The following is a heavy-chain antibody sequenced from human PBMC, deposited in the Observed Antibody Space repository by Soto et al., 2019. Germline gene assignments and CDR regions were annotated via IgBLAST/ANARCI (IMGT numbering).Heavy chain of an antibody. CDR3: ARDRNIVVVPAAIRKYGMDV. J-gene: IGHJ6*02. Sequence: SETLSLTCTVSGGSISSGDYYWSWIRQPPGKGLEWIGYIYYSGSTYYNPSLKSRVTISVDTSKNQFTLKLSSVTAADTAVYYFARDRNIVVVPAAIRKYGMDVWGQGTTVTVSS. CDR1: GGSISSGDYY. D-gene: IGHD2-2*01. V-gene: IGHV4-30-4*01. CDR2: IYYSGST.